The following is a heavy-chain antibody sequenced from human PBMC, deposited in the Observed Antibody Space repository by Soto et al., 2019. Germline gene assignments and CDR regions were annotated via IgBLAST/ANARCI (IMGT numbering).Heavy chain of an antibody. V-gene: IGHV3-33*01. CDR3: ARDSWLKGYSASYGFDY. CDR1: GFTFSTYG. D-gene: IGHD1-26*01. CDR2: IWYDGGNK. J-gene: IGHJ4*02. Sequence: QVQLVESGGGVVQPGRSLRLSCAASGFTFSTYGMHWVRQAPGKGLEWVAVIWYDGGNKYYADSVKGRFTISRDNSKNTMYLQMDSLSAEDTAVYYCARDSWLKGYSASYGFDYWGQGTLVTVSS.